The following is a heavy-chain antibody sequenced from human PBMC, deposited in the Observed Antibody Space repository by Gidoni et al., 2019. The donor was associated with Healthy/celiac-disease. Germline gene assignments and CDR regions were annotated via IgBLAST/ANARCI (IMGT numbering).Heavy chain of an antibody. CDR3: ARDRWFGELSIRYYYYGMDV. D-gene: IGHD3-10*01. Sequence: QVQLVQSGAEVKKPGASVKVSCKASGYTFTSSAMHWVRQAPGQRLEWMGWINAGNGNTKYSQKFQGRVTITRDTSASTAYMELSSLRSEDTAVYYCARDRWFGELSIRYYYYGMDVWGQGTTVTVSS. J-gene: IGHJ6*02. CDR1: GYTFTSSA. V-gene: IGHV1-3*01. CDR2: INAGNGNT.